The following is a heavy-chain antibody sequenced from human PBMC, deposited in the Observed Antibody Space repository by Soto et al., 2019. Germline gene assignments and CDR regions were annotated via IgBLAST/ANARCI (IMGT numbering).Heavy chain of an antibody. Sequence: EVQLVESGGGLVQPGGSLRLSCAASGFTVSSNYMSWVRQAPGKGLEWVSVIYSGGSTYYADSVKGRFTISRHNSKNTLYLQMNSLRAEDTAVYYCARLAVAATTPFDYWGQGTLVTVSS. V-gene: IGHV3-53*04. CDR1: GFTVSSNY. CDR2: IYSGGST. D-gene: IGHD6-19*01. J-gene: IGHJ4*02. CDR3: ARLAVAATTPFDY.